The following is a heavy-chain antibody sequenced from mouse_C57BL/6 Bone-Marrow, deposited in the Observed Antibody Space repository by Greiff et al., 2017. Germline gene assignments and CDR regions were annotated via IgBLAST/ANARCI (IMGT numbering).Heavy chain of an antibody. V-gene: IGHV1-64*01. CDR3: ARDSNLFHAMDY. CDR1: GYTFTSYW. J-gene: IGHJ4*01. CDR2: IHPNSGST. D-gene: IGHD6-2*01. Sequence: VQLQQPGAELVKPGASVKLSCKASGYTFTSYWMHWVKQRPGQGLEWIGMIHPNSGSTNYNEKFKSKATLTVDKSSSTAYMQLSSLTSEDSAVYYCARDSNLFHAMDYWGQGTSVTVSS.